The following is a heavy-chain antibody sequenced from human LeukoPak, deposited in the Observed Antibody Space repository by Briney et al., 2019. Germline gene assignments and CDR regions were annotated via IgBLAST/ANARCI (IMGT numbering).Heavy chain of an antibody. CDR2: ISGSGGST. CDR3: AKDFAYYYDSSGHFDY. J-gene: IGHJ4*02. Sequence: GGSLRLSCATSGFTFSSYAMSWVRQAPGKGLEWVSAISGSGGSTYYADSVKGRFTISRDNSKNTLYLQMNSLRAEDTAVYYCAKDFAYYYDSSGHFDYWGQGTLVTVSS. CDR1: GFTFSSYA. D-gene: IGHD3-22*01. V-gene: IGHV3-23*01.